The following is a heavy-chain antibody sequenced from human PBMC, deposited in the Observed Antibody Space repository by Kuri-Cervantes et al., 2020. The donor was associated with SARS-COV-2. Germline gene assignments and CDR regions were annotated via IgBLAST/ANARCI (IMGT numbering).Heavy chain of an antibody. CDR2: INPDSGGS. V-gene: IGHV1-2*02. J-gene: IGHJ3*02. D-gene: IGHD1/OR15-1a*01. CDR3: ARPLRTGGPNDAFHI. CDR1: GYTFTGYY. Sequence: ASVKVSCKASGYTFTGYYMHWVRQAPGQGLEWMGWINPDSGGSNYAQKFQGRVTVTRDTSASTAYMELTRLRSDDTAVYYCARPLRTGGPNDAFHIWGQGTMVTVSS.